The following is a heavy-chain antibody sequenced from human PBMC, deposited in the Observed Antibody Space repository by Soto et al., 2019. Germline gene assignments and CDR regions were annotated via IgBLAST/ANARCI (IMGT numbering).Heavy chain of an antibody. J-gene: IGHJ4*02. Sequence: QVQLQESGPGLVKASQTLSLICTVSGNSISGGGYYWTWIRQHPGKGLEWIGYISFRGRTFYNPSLKSRVTMSVDTSSNHFSLRLSSVTAADTAVYYCARVPYAEDTYSYFDYWGQGSLVTVSS. CDR3: ARVPYAEDTYSYFDY. D-gene: IGHD2-2*01. CDR1: GNSISGGGYY. V-gene: IGHV4-31*03. CDR2: ISFRGRT.